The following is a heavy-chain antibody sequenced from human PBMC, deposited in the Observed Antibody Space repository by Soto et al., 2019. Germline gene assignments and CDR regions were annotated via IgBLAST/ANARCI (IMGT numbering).Heavy chain of an antibody. J-gene: IGHJ6*02. CDR1: GFTFSSYA. CDR2: ISGSGGST. Sequence: HPGGSLRLSCAASGFTFSSYAMSWVRQAPGKGLEWVSAISGSGGSTYYADSVKGRFTISRDNSKNTLYLQMNSLRAEDTAVYYCAIVDCFDSSGYYDYYYGMDVWGQGTTVTVSS. CDR3: AIVDCFDSSGYYDYYYGMDV. V-gene: IGHV3-23*01. D-gene: IGHD3-22*01.